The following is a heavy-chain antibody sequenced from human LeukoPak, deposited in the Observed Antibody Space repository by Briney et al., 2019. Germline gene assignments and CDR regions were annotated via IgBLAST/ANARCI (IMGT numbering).Heavy chain of an antibody. CDR1: GGSFSNYY. Sequence: KPSETLSLTCAVYGGSFSNYYVSWVRQPPGKGLEWIGEITHHGSTNYNPSLKSRVTISVDTSKNQFSLKLSSVAAADTAVYYCAPIFGDYSDFDSWGQGTLVTVSS. CDR2: ITHHGST. D-gene: IGHD4-17*01. V-gene: IGHV4-34*01. J-gene: IGHJ4*02. CDR3: APIFGDYSDFDS.